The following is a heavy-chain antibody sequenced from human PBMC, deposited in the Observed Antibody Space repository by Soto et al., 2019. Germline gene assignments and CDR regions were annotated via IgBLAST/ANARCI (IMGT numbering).Heavy chain of an antibody. CDR3: ATSAAAGFFY. J-gene: IGHJ4*02. V-gene: IGHV4-59*08. Sequence: SETLSLTCTVSGGSISSYYWSWIRQSPGKGLEWIGYVHYTGSTNYNPSLKSRVTISVDTSKNQFSLKLSSVTAADTAVYYCATSAAAGFFYWGQGALVTVSS. D-gene: IGHD6-13*01. CDR2: VHYTGST. CDR1: GGSISSYY.